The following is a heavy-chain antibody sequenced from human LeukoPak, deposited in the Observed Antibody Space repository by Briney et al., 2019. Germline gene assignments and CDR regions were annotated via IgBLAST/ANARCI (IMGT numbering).Heavy chain of an antibody. CDR1: GYTFTSYY. D-gene: IGHD6-13*01. J-gene: IGHJ4*02. CDR2: INPSGGST. Sequence: ASVKVSCKASGYTFTSYYMHWVRQAPGQGLEWMGVINPSGGSTTYAQKFQGSVTMTRDTSTSTVYMELSSLRSEDTAVYYCARVSHDSSYDYWGQGTLVTVSS. CDR3: ARVSHDSSYDY. V-gene: IGHV1-46*01.